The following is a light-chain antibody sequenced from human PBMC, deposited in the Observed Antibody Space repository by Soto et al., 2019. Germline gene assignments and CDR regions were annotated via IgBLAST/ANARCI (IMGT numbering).Light chain of an antibody. CDR3: SSYAGSNNYV. Sequence: QSVLTQPASVSGSPGQSITISCTGTSSDVGAYNFVSWHQQHPGKAPKLMIYNVYDRPSGISYRFSGSKSGNTASLTVSGLQAEDEADYYCSSYAGSNNYVFGTGTKV. V-gene: IGLV2-14*03. J-gene: IGLJ1*01. CDR2: NVY. CDR1: SSDVGAYNF.